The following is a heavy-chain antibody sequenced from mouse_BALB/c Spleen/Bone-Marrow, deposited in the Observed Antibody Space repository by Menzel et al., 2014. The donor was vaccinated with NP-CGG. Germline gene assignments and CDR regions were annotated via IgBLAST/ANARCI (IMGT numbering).Heavy chain of an antibody. CDR3: ARRAARATGFAY. CDR1: GYNIKDTY. Sequence: VQLQQSGAELEKPGASVELSCTASGYNIKDTYMHWVKQRPEQGLEWIGRIDPANGNTKYDPKFQGKATITADTSSNTAYLQLSSLTSEDTAVYYCARRAARATGFAYWRRGTLITASA. V-gene: IGHV14-3*02. D-gene: IGHD3-1*01. CDR2: IDPANGNT. J-gene: IGHJ3*01.